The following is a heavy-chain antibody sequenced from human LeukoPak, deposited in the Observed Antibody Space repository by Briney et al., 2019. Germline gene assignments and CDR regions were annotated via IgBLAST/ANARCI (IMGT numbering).Heavy chain of an antibody. CDR3: ARARYGGNSEVGDY. CDR1: GGTFSSYA. J-gene: IGHJ4*02. D-gene: IGHD4-23*01. CDR2: IIPIFGTA. V-gene: IGHV1-69*13. Sequence: ASVKVSCKASGGTFSSYAISWVRQAPGQGLEWMGGIIPIFGTANYAQKFQGRVTITADESTSTAYMGLSSLRSEDTAVYYCARARYGGNSEVGDYWGQGTLVTVSS.